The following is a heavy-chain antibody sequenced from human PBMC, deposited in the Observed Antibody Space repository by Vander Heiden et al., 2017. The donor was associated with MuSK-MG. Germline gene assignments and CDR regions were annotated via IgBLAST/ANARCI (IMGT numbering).Heavy chain of an antibody. V-gene: IGHV3-23*01. CDR1: GFTFSSSA. Sequence: EVQLLESGGGLVQPGGSLRLSCAASGFTFSSSAMSWVRQAPGVGLEWVSSVSGSGSSTNYADSVKGRFTISRDNSKNTLYLSMASLRAEDTAVYYCAGCPRTGWCFDCWGQGTLVPVSS. J-gene: IGHJ4*02. CDR2: VSGSGSST. CDR3: AGCPRTGWCFDC. D-gene: IGHD6-19*01.